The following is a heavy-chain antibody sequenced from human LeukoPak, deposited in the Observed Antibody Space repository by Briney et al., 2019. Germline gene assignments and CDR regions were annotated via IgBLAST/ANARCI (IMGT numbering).Heavy chain of an antibody. CDR2: IWYDGSKK. Sequence: PGRSLRLSCAASGFSFSAYGMHWVRQAPGKGLEWVAVIWYDGSKKYYAASVKGRFTISRDNSKNTVDLQMNSLRAEDTAVYYCARDDGTDSFDCWGQGTLVTVSS. D-gene: IGHD1-1*01. J-gene: IGHJ4*02. CDR3: ARDDGTDSFDC. CDR1: GFSFSAYG. V-gene: IGHV3-33*01.